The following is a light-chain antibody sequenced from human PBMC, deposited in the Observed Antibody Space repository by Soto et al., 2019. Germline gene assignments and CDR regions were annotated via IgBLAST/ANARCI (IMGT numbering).Light chain of an antibody. CDR3: QQYGSSPWK. J-gene: IGKJ1*01. CDR2: GAS. CDR1: QSVSSSF. V-gene: IGKV3-20*01. Sequence: EIVLTQSPGTLSLSPGERATLSCRASQSVSSSFLAWYQQKPGQAPRLLIYGASSRATGIPDRFSGSGSGKDFTITISGLEPEDFAVYYCQQYGSSPWKFGQGTKVEIK.